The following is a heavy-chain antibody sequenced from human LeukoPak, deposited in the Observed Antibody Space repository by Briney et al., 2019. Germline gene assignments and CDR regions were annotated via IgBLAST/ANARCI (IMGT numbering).Heavy chain of an antibody. CDR3: ARQNYYDSTAYYYFDS. J-gene: IGHJ4*02. CDR1: GFTLSRYE. Sequence: GGSLRLSCAASGFTLSRYEMIWVRQAPGKGLEWISYLSSNDNSIRYAESVKGRFTISRDNAENSLYLQMNSLRVEDTAVYFCARQNYYDSTAYYYFDSWGQGTLVAVSS. V-gene: IGHV3-48*03. CDR2: LSSNDNSI. D-gene: IGHD3-22*01.